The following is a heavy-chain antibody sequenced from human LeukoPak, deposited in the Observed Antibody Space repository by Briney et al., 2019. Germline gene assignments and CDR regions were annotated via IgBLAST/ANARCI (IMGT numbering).Heavy chain of an antibody. D-gene: IGHD5-18*01. V-gene: IGHV3-11*01. J-gene: IGHJ4*02. CDR1: EFSISDYY. Sequence: PGGSLRLSCEGAEFSISDYYMNWIRQAPGKGLERVSSISSSGNNKLYADSVRGRFTVSRDNANNSMHLEMSSLRADDTAVYYCASRPGYSYAFDQWGQGTLVTVSS. CDR2: ISSSGNNK. CDR3: ASRPGYSYAFDQ.